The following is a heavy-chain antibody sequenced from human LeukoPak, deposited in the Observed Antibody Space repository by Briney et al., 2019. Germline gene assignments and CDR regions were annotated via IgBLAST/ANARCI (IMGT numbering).Heavy chain of an antibody. J-gene: IGHJ6*03. Sequence: GGSLRLSCAASGFTFSSYGMHWVRQAPGKGLEWVAFIRYDGSNKYYADSVKGRFTISRDNSKNTLYLQMNSLRAEDTAVYYCAREELLPDYYYMDVWGKGTTVTVSS. D-gene: IGHD1-26*01. CDR3: AREELLPDYYYMDV. V-gene: IGHV3-30*02. CDR2: IRYDGSNK. CDR1: GFTFSSYG.